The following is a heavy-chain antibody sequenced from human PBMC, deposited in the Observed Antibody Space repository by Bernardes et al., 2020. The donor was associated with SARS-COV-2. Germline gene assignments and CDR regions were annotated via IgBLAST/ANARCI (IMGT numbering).Heavy chain of an antibody. CDR1: GGSISSYY. CDR2: IYYSGST. V-gene: IGHV4-59*01. Sequence: SETLSLTCTVSGGSISSYYWSWIRQPPGKGLEWIGYIYYSGSTNYNPSLKSRVTISVDTSKNQFSLKLSSVTAADTAVYYCARALQFTIFGVVNWFDPWGQRTLVTVSS. CDR3: ARALQFTIFGVVNWFDP. D-gene: IGHD3-3*01. J-gene: IGHJ5*02.